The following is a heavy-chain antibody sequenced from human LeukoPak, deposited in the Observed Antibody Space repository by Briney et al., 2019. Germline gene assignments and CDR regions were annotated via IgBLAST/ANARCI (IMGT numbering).Heavy chain of an antibody. D-gene: IGHD6-13*01. CDR2: ISWDGGST. Sequence: GGSLRLSCAASGFTFDDYAMHWVRQAPGKGLEWVSLISWDGGSTYYADSVKGRFTISRDNSRNSLYLQMNSLRAEDTAVYYCATEYSSSWGTDYWGQGTLVTVSS. CDR1: GFTFDDYA. V-gene: IGHV3-43D*03. CDR3: ATEYSSSWGTDY. J-gene: IGHJ4*02.